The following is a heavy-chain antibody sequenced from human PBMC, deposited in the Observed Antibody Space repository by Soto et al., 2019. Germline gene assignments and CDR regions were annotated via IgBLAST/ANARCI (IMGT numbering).Heavy chain of an antibody. CDR1: GFTFSSYA. Sequence: CVSMRLSCSASGFTFSSYAMSWVRQAPGKGLEWVSAFSGSGGTTHYAYSGKVRSTISRDNSTNTQYLQRNRLRAEDTAVYYCAKGGPSVGKWLVNYWCQGTLEIVFS. CDR2: FSGSGGTT. D-gene: IGHD6-19*01. CDR3: AKGGPSVGKWLVNY. J-gene: IGHJ4*02. V-gene: IGHV3-23*01.